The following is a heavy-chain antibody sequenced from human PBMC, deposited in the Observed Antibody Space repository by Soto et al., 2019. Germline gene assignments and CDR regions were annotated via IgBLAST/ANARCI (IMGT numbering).Heavy chain of an antibody. D-gene: IGHD3-3*01. CDR2: SSGSGGST. J-gene: IGHJ4*02. CDR3: AKVLRYYDFWSGSFDY. V-gene: IGHV3-23*01. CDR1: GFTFSSYA. Sequence: EVQLLESGGGLVQPGGSLRLSCAASGFTFSSYAMSWVRQAPGKGLEWVSASSGSGGSTYYADSVKGRFTISRDNSKNTLYLQMNSLRAEDTAVYYCAKVLRYYDFWSGSFDYWGQGTLVTVSS.